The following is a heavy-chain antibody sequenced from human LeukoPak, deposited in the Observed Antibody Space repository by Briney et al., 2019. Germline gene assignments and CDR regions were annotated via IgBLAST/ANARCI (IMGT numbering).Heavy chain of an antibody. CDR3: ARNYYSSSSGDYYYYMDV. V-gene: IGHV1-69*06. CDR1: GYTFTGYY. CDR2: IIPIFGTA. Sequence: EASVKVSCKASGYTFTGYYMHWVRQAPGQGLEWMGGIIPIFGTANYAQKFQGRVTITADKSTSTAYMELSRLRSDDTAVYYCARNYYSSSSGDYYYYMDVWGKGTTVTVSS. J-gene: IGHJ6*03. D-gene: IGHD6-6*01.